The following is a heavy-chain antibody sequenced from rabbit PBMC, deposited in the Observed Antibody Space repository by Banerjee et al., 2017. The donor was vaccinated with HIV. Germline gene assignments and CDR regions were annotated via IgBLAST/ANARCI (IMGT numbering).Heavy chain of an antibody. Sequence: QSLEESGGDLVKPGASLTLTCTVSGFSFTVSYYMCWVRQAPGKGLEWIGCVVTGDGSTYYANWAKGRFTISKTSSTTVTLQMTSLTVADTATYFCARTKNSGAYGLDLWGPGTLVTVS. CDR3: ARTKNSGAYGLDL. V-gene: IGHV1S40*01. J-gene: IGHJ3*01. CDR2: VVTGDGST. CDR1: GFSFTVSYY. D-gene: IGHD6-1*01.